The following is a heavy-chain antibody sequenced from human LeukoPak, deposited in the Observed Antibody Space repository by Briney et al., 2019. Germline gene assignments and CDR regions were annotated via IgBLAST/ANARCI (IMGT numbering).Heavy chain of an antibody. D-gene: IGHD3-22*01. CDR2: FDPEDGET. CDR1: GYTLTELS. Sequence: ASVKVSCKVSGYTLTELSMHWVRQAPGKGLEWMGGFDPEDGETIYAQKFQGRVTMTEDTSTDTAYMKLSSLRSEDTAVYYCATDTMIVSPAFDYWGQGTLVTVSS. V-gene: IGHV1-24*01. J-gene: IGHJ4*02. CDR3: ATDTMIVSPAFDY.